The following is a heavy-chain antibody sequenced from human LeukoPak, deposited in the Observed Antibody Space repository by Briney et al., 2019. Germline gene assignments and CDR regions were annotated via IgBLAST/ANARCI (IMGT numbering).Heavy chain of an antibody. CDR1: GDSISTYY. CDR2: IYYCGST. D-gene: IGHD3-22*01. Sequence: SETLSLTCTVSGDSISTYYWSWIRQPPGKGLEWIGYIYYCGSTDYNPSLKSRVTISVDTSKNQFSLRLSSVTAADTAVYYCARVRTDSSGYYHYLFDYWGQGTLVTVSS. CDR3: ARVRTDSSGYYHYLFDY. J-gene: IGHJ4*02. V-gene: IGHV4-59*01.